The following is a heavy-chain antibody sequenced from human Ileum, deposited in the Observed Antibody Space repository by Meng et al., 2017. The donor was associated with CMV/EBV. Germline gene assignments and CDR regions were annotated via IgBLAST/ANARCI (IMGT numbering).Heavy chain of an antibody. CDR1: RVGFSDYG. D-gene: IGHD6-25*01. CDR3: AKDQKEKAAISPGYNAMGV. CDR2: IRYDGSNK. J-gene: IGHJ6*02. V-gene: IGHV3-30*02. Sequence: GESLKISCAASRVGFSDYGMHWVRQAPGKGLQWVAFIRYDGSNKYYADSVKGRFIISTDSYKHTLYLQMNSLRPEDTAIYYCAKDQKEKAAISPGYNAMGVWGQGTTVTVAS.